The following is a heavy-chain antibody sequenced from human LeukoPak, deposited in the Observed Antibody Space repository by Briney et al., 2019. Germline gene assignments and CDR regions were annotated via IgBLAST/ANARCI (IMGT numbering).Heavy chain of an antibody. Sequence: GGSLRLSCSASGFTLSSYWMHWVRQAPGKGLVWVSRIYSDGSGTNYADAVKGRFTISRDNSKNTLYLQMNSLRAEDTAICYCARAAMVRGVDYFDYWGQGTLVTVSS. CDR1: GFTLSSYW. D-gene: IGHD3-10*01. V-gene: IGHV3-74*01. CDR2: IYSDGSGT. J-gene: IGHJ4*02. CDR3: ARAAMVRGVDYFDY.